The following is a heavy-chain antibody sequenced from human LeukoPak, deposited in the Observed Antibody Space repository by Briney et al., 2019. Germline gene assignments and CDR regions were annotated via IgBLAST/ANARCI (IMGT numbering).Heavy chain of an antibody. D-gene: IGHD6-13*01. Sequence: SETLSLTCTVSGGSISSGGYYWSWIRQPPGKGLEWIGYIYHSGSTYYNPSLKSRVTISVDRSKNQFSLKLSSVTAADTAVYYCARGRPEYSSSWYPDEYYYYYMDVWGKGTTVTVSS. V-gene: IGHV4-30-2*01. CDR2: IYHSGST. J-gene: IGHJ6*03. CDR3: ARGRPEYSSSWYPDEYYYYYMDV. CDR1: GGSISSGGYY.